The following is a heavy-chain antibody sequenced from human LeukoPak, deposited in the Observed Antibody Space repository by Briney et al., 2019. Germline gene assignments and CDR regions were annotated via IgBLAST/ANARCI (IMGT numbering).Heavy chain of an antibody. Sequence: PGGSLRRSCAASGFTFRSYWMHWVRQAPGKGLVWVSRINSDGSSTTYADSVKGRLTISRDNAKNTVYLQMNSLRAEDTAVYYCARGRTSGGFDYWGQGTLVTVSS. V-gene: IGHV3-74*01. CDR2: INSDGSST. CDR3: ARGRTSGGFDY. J-gene: IGHJ4*02. CDR1: GFTFRSYW. D-gene: IGHD3-10*01.